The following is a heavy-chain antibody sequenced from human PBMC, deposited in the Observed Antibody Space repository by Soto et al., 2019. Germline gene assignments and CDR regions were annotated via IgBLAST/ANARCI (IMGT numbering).Heavy chain of an antibody. CDR2: INHSGST. CDR3: ARAAPYYYDSSGPKAFDI. V-gene: IGHV4-34*01. J-gene: IGHJ3*02. D-gene: IGHD3-22*01. Sequence: QVQLQQWGAGLLQPSETLSLTCAVYGGSFSSYYWNWIRQPPGKGLEWIGEINHSGSTNYNPSLKSRVTISLDTSKNQFSLKLSSVTAADTAVYYGARAAPYYYDSSGPKAFDIWGQGTMVTVSS. CDR1: GGSFSSYY.